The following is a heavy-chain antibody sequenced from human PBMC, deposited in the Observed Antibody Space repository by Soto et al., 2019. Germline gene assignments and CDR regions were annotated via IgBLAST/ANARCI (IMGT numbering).Heavy chain of an antibody. CDR1: GFTFSSFS. CDR3: AIDAPRCSGGTCLDY. D-gene: IGHD2-15*01. Sequence: EVQLMESGGGLVQPGGSLRLSCAASGFTFSSFSMHWVRQAPGKGLEWVSYINSSSSTIYYADSVRGRFTISRDNAKNSLYLQMNSLRDEDTAVFYCAIDAPRCSGGTCLDYWGQGTLVTVSS. CDR2: INSSSSTI. J-gene: IGHJ4*02. V-gene: IGHV3-48*02.